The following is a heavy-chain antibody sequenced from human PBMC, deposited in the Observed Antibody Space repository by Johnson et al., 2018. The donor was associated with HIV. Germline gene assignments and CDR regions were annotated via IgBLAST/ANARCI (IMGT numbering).Heavy chain of an antibody. J-gene: IGHJ3*02. CDR1: GFTFSSYG. V-gene: IGHV3-33*01. D-gene: IGHD1-26*01. Sequence: QEQLVESGGGVVQPGRSLRLSCTASGFTFSSYGMHWVRQAPGKGLEWVAVIWYDGSNKYYGDSVKGRFTISRDNSKNTLYLQMNSLRTEDTAVYYCACLVGTTGRNDGFDIWGQGTMVTVSS. CDR2: IWYDGSNK. CDR3: ACLVGTTGRNDGFDI.